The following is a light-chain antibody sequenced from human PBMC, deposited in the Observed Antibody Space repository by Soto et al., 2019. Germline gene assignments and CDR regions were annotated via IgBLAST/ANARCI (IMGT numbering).Light chain of an antibody. Sequence: QSALTQPASVSGSPGQSITISCTGTSSDVGSYNLVSWYQQHPGKAPKLMIYEVSNRPSGVSSRFSGSKSGNTASLTISGLQPEDEAHYYCSSYTTSSTRVFGRGTKVTVL. V-gene: IGLV2-14*02. CDR3: SSYTTSSTRV. CDR2: EVS. CDR1: SSDVGSYNL. J-gene: IGLJ3*02.